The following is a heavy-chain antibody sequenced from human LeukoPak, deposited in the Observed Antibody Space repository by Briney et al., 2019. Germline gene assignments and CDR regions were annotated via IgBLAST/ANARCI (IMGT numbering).Heavy chain of an antibody. CDR2: IKQDGSKK. Sequence: GGSLRLSCAASGFTFSSYWMSWVRQAPGKGLEWVANIKQDGSKKYYVDSVKGRFTISRDNAKNSLYLQMNSLRAEDTAVYYCARGQLVLPYYYYGMDVWGQGTTVTVSS. V-gene: IGHV3-7*01. J-gene: IGHJ6*02. CDR3: ARGQLVLPYYYYGMDV. D-gene: IGHD6-6*01. CDR1: GFTFSSYW.